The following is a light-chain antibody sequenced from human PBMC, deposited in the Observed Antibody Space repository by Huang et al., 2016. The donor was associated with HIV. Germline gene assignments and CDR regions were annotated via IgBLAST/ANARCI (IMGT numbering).Light chain of an antibody. Sequence: EIVLTQSPDFQSVTPKEKVTITCRASQDIGISLHWYQHKPNHSQKLLIKYASQSFSGVASRFGGSGIGTEFLLTINGLETEDAATYYCHQSSSLYTFGQGTKLEIK. CDR2: YAS. J-gene: IGKJ2*01. CDR1: QDIGIS. V-gene: IGKV6-21*01. CDR3: HQSSSLYT.